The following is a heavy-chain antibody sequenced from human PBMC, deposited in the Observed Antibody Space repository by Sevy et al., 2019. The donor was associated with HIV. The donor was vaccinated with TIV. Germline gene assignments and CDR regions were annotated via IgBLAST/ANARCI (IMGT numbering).Heavy chain of an antibody. CDR1: GGSISSYY. D-gene: IGHD3-16*01. J-gene: IGHJ6*03. V-gene: IGHV4-59*08. CDR2: IYYSGST. CDR3: ARSRLRRDGSKKGEIYYYMDV. Sequence: SETLSLTCTVSGGSISSYYWSWIRQPPGKGLEWIGYIYYSGSTNYNPSLKSRVTISVDTSKNQFSLKLSSVTAADTAVYYCARSRLRRDGSKKGEIYYYMDVWGKGTTVTVSS.